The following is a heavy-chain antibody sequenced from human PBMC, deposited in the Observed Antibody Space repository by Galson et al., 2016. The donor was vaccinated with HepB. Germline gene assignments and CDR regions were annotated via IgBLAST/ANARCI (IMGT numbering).Heavy chain of an antibody. CDR1: GFSLSSYG. V-gene: IGHV3-30-3*01. Sequence: SLRLSCAASGFSLSSYGMQWVRQAPGKGLEWVAVLVHVGGEKDYGDSVKGRFTIPRDDSKNTLHLQMNSLRGDDTAVYYCARGYYNAMDVWGQGATVTVSS. CDR2: LVHVGGEK. CDR3: ARGYYNAMDV. J-gene: IGHJ6*02.